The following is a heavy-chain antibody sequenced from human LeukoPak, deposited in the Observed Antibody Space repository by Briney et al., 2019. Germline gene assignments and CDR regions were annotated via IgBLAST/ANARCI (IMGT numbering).Heavy chain of an antibody. J-gene: IGHJ6*02. CDR3: ARTCSGGSCYYYYYGMDV. Sequence: ASVKVSCKASGGTFSSYAISWVRQAPGQGLEWMGGIIPIFGTANYAQKFQGRVAITADESTSTAYMELSSLRSEDTAVYYCARTCSGGSCYYYYYGMDVWGQGTTVTVSS. CDR1: GGTFSSYA. CDR2: IIPIFGTA. D-gene: IGHD2-15*01. V-gene: IGHV1-69*13.